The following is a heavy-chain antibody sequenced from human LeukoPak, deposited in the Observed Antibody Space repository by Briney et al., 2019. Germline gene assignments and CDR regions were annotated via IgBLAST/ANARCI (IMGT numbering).Heavy chain of an antibody. V-gene: IGHV1-2*02. CDR1: GYTFTGYY. Sequence: ASVKVSCKASGYTFTGYYMHWVRQAPGQGLEWMGWINPNSGGTNYAQKFQGRVTMTRDTPISTAYMELSRLRSDDTAVYYCARAGDDIVATIKAYYMDVWGKGTTVTVSS. D-gene: IGHD5-12*01. CDR3: ARAGDDIVATIKAYYMDV. J-gene: IGHJ6*03. CDR2: INPNSGGT.